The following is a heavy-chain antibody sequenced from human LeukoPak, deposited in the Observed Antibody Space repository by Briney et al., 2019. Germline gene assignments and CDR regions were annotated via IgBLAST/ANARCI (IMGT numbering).Heavy chain of an antibody. CDR1: GYTFTDYY. CDR2: VDPEDGET. Sequence: ASVKVSCKVSGYTFTDYYMHWVQQAPGKGLEWMGLVDPEDGETIYAEKFQGRVTITADTSTDTAYMELSSLRSEDTAVYYCARLFIGGFSTDYWGQGTLVTVSS. D-gene: IGHD2-15*01. CDR3: ARLFIGGFSTDY. V-gene: IGHV1-69-2*01. J-gene: IGHJ4*02.